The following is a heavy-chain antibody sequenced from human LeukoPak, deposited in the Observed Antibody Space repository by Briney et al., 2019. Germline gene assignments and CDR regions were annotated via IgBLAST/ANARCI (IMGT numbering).Heavy chain of an antibody. V-gene: IGHV4-61*01. D-gene: IGHD3-22*01. J-gene: IGHJ4*02. CDR2: IYYSGST. CDR3: ARVPYDSSGYYFDY. CDR1: GGSVSSGSCY. Sequence: SETLSLTCTVSGGSVSSGSCYWSWIRQPPGKGLEWIGYIYYSGSTNYNPSLKSRVTISVDTSKNQFSLKLSSVTAADTAVYYCARVPYDSSGYYFDYWGQGTLVTVSS.